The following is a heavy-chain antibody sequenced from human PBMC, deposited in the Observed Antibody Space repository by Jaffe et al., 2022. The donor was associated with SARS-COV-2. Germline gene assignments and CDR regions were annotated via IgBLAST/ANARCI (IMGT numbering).Heavy chain of an antibody. Sequence: EVQLLESGGGLVQPGGSLRLSCAASGFTFSTYAMSWVRQAPGKGLECVSAISGRGGSTYYADSVKGRFTISRDNSKNTLYLQMNNLRAEDTAVYYCAKGGGDSSGPWGYWGQGTLVTVSS. V-gene: IGHV3-23*01. J-gene: IGHJ4*02. D-gene: IGHD3-22*01. CDR1: GFTFSTYA. CDR2: ISGRGGST. CDR3: AKGGGDSSGPWGY.